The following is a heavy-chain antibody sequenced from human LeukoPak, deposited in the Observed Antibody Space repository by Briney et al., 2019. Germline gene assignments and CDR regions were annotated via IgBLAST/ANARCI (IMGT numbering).Heavy chain of an antibody. V-gene: IGHV1-46*01. J-gene: IGHJ5*02. CDR2: INPSGGST. CDR3: TRGADGVSSNSRGWFDP. Sequence: ASVKVSCKASGYTFTGYYMHWVRQAPGQGLEWMGIINPSGGSTSYAQKSQGRVTMTRDMSTSTVYMELSSLRSEDTAVYSCTRGADGVSSNSRGWFDPWGQGTLVTVSS. D-gene: IGHD2-15*01. CDR1: GYTFTGYY.